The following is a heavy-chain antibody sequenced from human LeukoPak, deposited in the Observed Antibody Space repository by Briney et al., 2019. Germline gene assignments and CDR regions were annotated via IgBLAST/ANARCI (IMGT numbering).Heavy chain of an antibody. Sequence: GGSLRLSCAASGFTFTRYGIHWVRQAPGKGLEWVAFVRYDGSEKYYADSVKGRFTISRDDSRNTVFLQMNSLTAEDTAVYHCVKGPFYGTSSTCPQYYYYMHVWGTGTTVILSS. V-gene: IGHV3-30*02. CDR2: VRYDGSEK. D-gene: IGHD2-2*01. J-gene: IGHJ6*03. CDR1: GFTFTRYG. CDR3: VKGPFYGTSSTCPQYYYYMHV.